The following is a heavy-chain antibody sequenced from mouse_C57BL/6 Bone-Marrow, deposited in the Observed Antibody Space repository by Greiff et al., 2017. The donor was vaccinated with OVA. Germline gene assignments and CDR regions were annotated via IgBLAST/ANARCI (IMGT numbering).Heavy chain of an antibody. CDR2: IDPENGDT. CDR1: GFNIKDDY. Sequence: VTLKESGAELVRPGASVKLSCTASGFNIKDDYMHWVKQRPEQGLEWIGWIDPENGDTEYASKFQGKATITADTSSNTAYLQLSSLTSEDTAVYYCTTRAAFITTVVATRYFDVWGTGTTVTVSS. J-gene: IGHJ1*03. CDR3: TTRAAFITTVVATRYFDV. D-gene: IGHD1-1*01. V-gene: IGHV14-4*01.